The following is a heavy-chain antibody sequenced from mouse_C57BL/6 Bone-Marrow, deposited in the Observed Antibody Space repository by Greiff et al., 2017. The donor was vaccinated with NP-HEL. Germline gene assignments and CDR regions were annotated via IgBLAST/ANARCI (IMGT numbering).Heavy chain of an antibody. D-gene: IGHD1-1*01. Sequence: EVQRVESGAELVRPGASVKLSCTASGFNIKDDYMHWVKQRPEQGLEWIGWIDPENGDTEYASKFQGKATITADTSSNTAYLQLSSLTSEDTAVYYCTGLSSYGEYYFDYWGQGTTLTVSS. CDR1: GFNIKDDY. V-gene: IGHV14-4*01. CDR3: TGLSSYGEYYFDY. J-gene: IGHJ2*01. CDR2: IDPENGDT.